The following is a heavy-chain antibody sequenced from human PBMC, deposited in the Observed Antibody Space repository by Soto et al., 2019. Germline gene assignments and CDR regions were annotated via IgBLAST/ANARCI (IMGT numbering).Heavy chain of an antibody. Sequence: SETLSLTCAVYGGSFSGYYWSWIRQPPGKGLEWIGEINHSGSTNYNPSLKSRVTISVDTSKNQFSLKLSSETAADTAVYYCARAPAAGNYYYYYYMDVWGKGTTVTVSS. V-gene: IGHV4-34*01. CDR3: ARAPAAGNYYYYYYMDV. J-gene: IGHJ6*03. CDR2: INHSGST. D-gene: IGHD6-13*01. CDR1: GGSFSGYY.